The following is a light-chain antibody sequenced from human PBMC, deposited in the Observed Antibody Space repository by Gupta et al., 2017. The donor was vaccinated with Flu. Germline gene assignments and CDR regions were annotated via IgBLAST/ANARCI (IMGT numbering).Light chain of an antibody. Sequence: SASVGDRVTITCRASQSINSWLAWYKQKPGKAPKGLIRKESSLESGVASRFSGSGSGKAFTLTISSLQPEECATYYCNQYKRYPDNFGQGTKLE. V-gene: IGKV1-5*03. CDR2: KES. CDR1: QSINSW. J-gene: IGKJ2*01. CDR3: NQYKRYPDN.